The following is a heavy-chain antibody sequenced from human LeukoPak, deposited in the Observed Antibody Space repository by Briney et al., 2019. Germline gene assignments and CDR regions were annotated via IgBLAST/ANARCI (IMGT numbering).Heavy chain of an antibody. D-gene: IGHD3-16*01. Sequence: PGGSLRLSCAASGFTFSTYSMNWVRQAPGKGLEWDSSISSTSSYIYYADSLKGRFTISRDNSKNSLYLQMNSLRAEDTAVYYCVRRGPATGGNFDYWGQGTLVTVSS. CDR2: ISSTSSYI. J-gene: IGHJ4*02. CDR3: VRRGPATGGNFDY. CDR1: GFTFSTYS. V-gene: IGHV3-21*01.